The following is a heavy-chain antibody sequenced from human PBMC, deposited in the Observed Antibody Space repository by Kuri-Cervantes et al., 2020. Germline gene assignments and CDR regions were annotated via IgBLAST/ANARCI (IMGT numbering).Heavy chain of an antibody. CDR2: ITHSGNT. Sequence: SETLSLTCGVYGGSLSGNYWNWIRQTPGQGLEWIGEITHSGNTNNHPSLRSRVTISVDTSKNQFSLKLTSVTAADTAVYYCARAPPRYCINGGCGGFDIWGQGTMVTVSS. D-gene: IGHD2-8*01. CDR1: GGSLSGNY. V-gene: IGHV4-34*01. CDR3: ARAPPRYCINGGCGGFDI. J-gene: IGHJ3*02.